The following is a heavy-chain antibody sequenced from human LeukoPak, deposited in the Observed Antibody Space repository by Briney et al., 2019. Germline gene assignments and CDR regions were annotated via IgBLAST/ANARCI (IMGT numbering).Heavy chain of an antibody. D-gene: IGHD6-19*01. Sequence: GRSLRLSCAASGFTFDDYAMHWVRQAPGKGLEWVSGISWNSGSIGYADSAKGRFTISRDNAKNSLYLQMNSLRAEDTAVYYCARGPPIAVAGPVDFFDYWGQGTLVTVSS. CDR2: ISWNSGSI. V-gene: IGHV3-9*01. CDR3: ARGPPIAVAGPVDFFDY. CDR1: GFTFDDYA. J-gene: IGHJ4*02.